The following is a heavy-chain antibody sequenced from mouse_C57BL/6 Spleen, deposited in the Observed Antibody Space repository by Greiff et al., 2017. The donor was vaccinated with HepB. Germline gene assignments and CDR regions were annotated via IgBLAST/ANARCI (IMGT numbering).Heavy chain of an antibody. V-gene: IGHV1-82*01. D-gene: IGHD2-3*01. CDR3: AIGGYYPYYAMDY. CDR2: IYPGDGDT. CDR1: GYAFSSSW. Sequence: VMLVESGPELVKPGASVKISCKASGYAFSSSWMNWVKQRPGKGLEWIGRIYPGDGDTNYNGKFKGKATLTADKSSSTAYMQLSSLTSEDSAVYFCAIGGYYPYYAMDYWGQGTSVTVSS. J-gene: IGHJ4*01.